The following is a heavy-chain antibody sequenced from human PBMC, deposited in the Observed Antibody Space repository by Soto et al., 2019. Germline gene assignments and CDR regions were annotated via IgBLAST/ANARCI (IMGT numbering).Heavy chain of an antibody. Sequence: PSETLSLTCTVSGGYISSSSYYWGWIRQPPGKGLEWIGSIYYSGSTYYNPSLKSRVTISVDTSKNQFYLKLSSVTAADTAVYYCARRVKDIVVVVAATPHFDYWGQGTLVTVSS. CDR2: IYYSGST. CDR1: GGYISSSSYY. J-gene: IGHJ4*02. D-gene: IGHD2-15*01. CDR3: ARRVKDIVVVVAATPHFDY. V-gene: IGHV4-39*01.